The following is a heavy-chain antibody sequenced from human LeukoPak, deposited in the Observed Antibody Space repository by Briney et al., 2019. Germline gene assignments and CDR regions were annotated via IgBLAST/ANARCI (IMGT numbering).Heavy chain of an antibody. CDR1: GGSISSYY. Sequence: KPSETLSLTCTVSGGSISSYYWSWIRQPPGKGLEWIGYIYYSGSTNYNPSLKSRVTISVDTSKNQLSLKLSSVTAADTAVYYCASSSQYQLLFRFDPWGQGTLVTVSS. CDR3: ASSSQYQLLFRFDP. J-gene: IGHJ5*02. CDR2: IYYSGST. V-gene: IGHV4-59*08. D-gene: IGHD2-2*01.